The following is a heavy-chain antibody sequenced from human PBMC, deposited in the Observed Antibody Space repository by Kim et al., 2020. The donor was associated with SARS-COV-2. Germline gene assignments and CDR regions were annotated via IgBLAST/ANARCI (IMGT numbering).Heavy chain of an antibody. CDR2: GST. D-gene: IGHD2-15*01. CDR3: ARGPLLLDY. J-gene: IGHJ4*02. V-gene: IGHV4-4*07. Sequence: GSTNYNPALKNRVTMSVDTAKNQVSLKLRSVTAADTAVYYWARGPLLLDYWGQGTLVTVSS.